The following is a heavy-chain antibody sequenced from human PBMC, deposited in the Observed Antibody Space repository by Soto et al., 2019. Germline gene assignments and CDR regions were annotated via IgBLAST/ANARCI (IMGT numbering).Heavy chain of an antibody. V-gene: IGHV4-31*03. CDR2: IYYSGST. CDR3: ARDLALLXGYYYVSSGYPDYCLEG. D-gene: IGHD3-22*01. J-gene: IGHJ6*02. Sequence: SETLSLTCTVSGGSISSGGYYWSWIRQHPGKGLEWIGYIYYSGSTYYNPSLKSRVTISVDTSKNQFSLKLSSVTAAATAVYYCARDLALLXGYYYVSSGYPDYCLEGWGQGTTGIV. CDR1: GGSISSGGYY.